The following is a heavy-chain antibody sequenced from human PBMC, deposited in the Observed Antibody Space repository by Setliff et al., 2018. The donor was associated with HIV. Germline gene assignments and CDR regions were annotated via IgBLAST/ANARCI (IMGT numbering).Heavy chain of an antibody. D-gene: IGHD3-10*01. CDR2: ISGYNADT. Sequence: ASVKVSCKASGYRFSTFGISWVRQAPGQGLEWMGWISGYNADTDYAQKFRGRVSMTTDISTNTAYMELRSLRSDDTAVYYCARDNVRGPTNAMDVWGQGTTVTVSS. CDR1: GYRFSTFG. CDR3: ARDNVRGPTNAMDV. V-gene: IGHV1-18*01. J-gene: IGHJ6*02.